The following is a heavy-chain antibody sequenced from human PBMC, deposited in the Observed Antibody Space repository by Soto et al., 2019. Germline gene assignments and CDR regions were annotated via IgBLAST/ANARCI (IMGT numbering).Heavy chain of an antibody. Sequence: GGSLRLSCAASGFTFSTYTMIWVRQAPGKGLEWVSAIGPTAGSIFYADSLKGRFTISRENAKNSLYLQMNNLTAEDTAVYYCATKPTFGIAYWGRGILVTVSS. J-gene: IGHJ4*02. D-gene: IGHD3-10*01. CDR2: IGPTAGSI. CDR3: ATKPTFGIAY. CDR1: GFTFSTYT. V-gene: IGHV3-21*01.